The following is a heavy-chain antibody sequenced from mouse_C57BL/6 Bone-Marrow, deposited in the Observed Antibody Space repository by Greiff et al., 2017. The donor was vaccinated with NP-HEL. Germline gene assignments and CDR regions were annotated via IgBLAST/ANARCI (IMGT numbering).Heavy chain of an antibody. CDR2: IHPNSGST. CDR1: GYTFTSYW. J-gene: IGHJ2*01. CDR3: ARWGTNYGSFDY. D-gene: IGHD1-2*01. V-gene: IGHV1-64*01. Sequence: QVQLQQPGAELVKPGASVKLSCKASGYTFTSYWMHWVKQRPGQGLEWIGMIHPNSGSTNYNEKFKSKATLTVDKSSSTAYMQLSSLTSEDSAVYYCARWGTNYGSFDYWGQGTTLTVSS.